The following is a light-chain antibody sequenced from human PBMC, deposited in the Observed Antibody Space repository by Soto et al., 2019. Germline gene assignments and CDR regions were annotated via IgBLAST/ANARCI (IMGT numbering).Light chain of an antibody. CDR2: GAS. J-gene: IGKJ1*01. Sequence: IVFTKTSGALSLSQGERATLSCRASQSVSSSYLAWYQQKPGQPPRLLIYGASSRATGIPDRFSGGGSGTDFTLTFSRLEPEDLAVYYCQQYGRLGTLGQGTKVDIK. CDR3: QQYGRLGT. CDR1: QSVSSSY. V-gene: IGKV3-20*01.